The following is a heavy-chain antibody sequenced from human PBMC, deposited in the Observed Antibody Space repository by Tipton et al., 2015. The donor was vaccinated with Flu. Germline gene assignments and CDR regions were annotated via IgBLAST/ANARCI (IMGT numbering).Heavy chain of an antibody. Sequence: LRLSCHVSGDSISSNNYYWNWIRQHPGKGLEWIGYIHYTGSTYYNPSLKSRLTISVDTTKNQFSLRLTSVTAADTAIYFCAKDLPATVSLGYWGQGTLVTVSS. J-gene: IGHJ4*02. CDR2: IHYTGST. CDR1: GDSISSNNYY. CDR3: AKDLPATVSLGY. D-gene: IGHD4-17*01. V-gene: IGHV4-31*02.